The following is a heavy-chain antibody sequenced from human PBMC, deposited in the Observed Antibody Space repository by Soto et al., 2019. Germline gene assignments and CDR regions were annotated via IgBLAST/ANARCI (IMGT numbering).Heavy chain of an antibody. CDR3: ARALNYYDSSGYYGASY. CDR2: INAGNGNT. D-gene: IGHD3-22*01. J-gene: IGHJ4*02. CDR1: GYTFTSYA. V-gene: IGHV1-3*01. Sequence: QVQLVQSGAEVKKPGASVKVSCKASGYTFTSYAMHWVRQAPGQRLEWMGWINAGNGNTKYSQKFQGRVTITRDTSASTAYMELSSLRSEDTAVYYCARALNYYDSSGYYGASYWGQGTLVTVSS.